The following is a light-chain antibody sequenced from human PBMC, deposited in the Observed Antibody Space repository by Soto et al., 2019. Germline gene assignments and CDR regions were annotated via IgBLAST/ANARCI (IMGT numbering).Light chain of an antibody. CDR2: SNN. Sequence: QSVLTQPPSASGTPGQRVTISCSGSSSNIGSNTVNWYQQLPGTAPKLLIYSNNQRPSGVPVRFSGSKSGTSASLAISGLQSEDEADYYCAAWDDSLNGPVFGGGTKLTAL. CDR1: SSNIGSNT. V-gene: IGLV1-44*01. CDR3: AAWDDSLNGPV. J-gene: IGLJ2*01.